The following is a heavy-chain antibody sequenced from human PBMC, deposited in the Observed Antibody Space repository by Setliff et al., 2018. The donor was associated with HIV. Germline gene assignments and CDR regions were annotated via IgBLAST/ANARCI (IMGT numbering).Heavy chain of an antibody. CDR3: AREAYFFASGTYYFDS. V-gene: IGHV4-59*01. CDR2: SYHSGST. Sequence: SETLSLTCTVSGGSISNYYWSWIRQPPGKGLEWIGFSYHSGSTKYNPSLKSRVTISVDTSRNQFSLKLSSVTAADTAVYYCAREAYFFASGTYYFDSWGQGTLVTVSS. CDR1: GGSISNYY. D-gene: IGHD3-10*01. J-gene: IGHJ4*02.